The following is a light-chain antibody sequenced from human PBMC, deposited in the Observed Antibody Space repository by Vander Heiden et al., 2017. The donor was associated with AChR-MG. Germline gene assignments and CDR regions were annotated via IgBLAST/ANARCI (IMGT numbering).Light chain of an antibody. CDR2: GTS. Sequence: EILMTQSPGTLSVSPGERATLSCRASRSVGNNLAWYRQKPGQAPRLLIYGTSTRATGIPARFSGSGSGTEFTLTISNLQSEDFAVYFCQHYNNWPLTFGGGTKVEIK. CDR1: RSVGNN. J-gene: IGKJ4*01. V-gene: IGKV3D-15*01. CDR3: QHYNNWPLT.